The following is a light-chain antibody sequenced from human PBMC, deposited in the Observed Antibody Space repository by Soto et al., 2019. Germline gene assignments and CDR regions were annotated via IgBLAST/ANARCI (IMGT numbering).Light chain of an antibody. CDR2: EVS. Sequence: QSALTQPPSASGSPGQSVTISCTVTSSDVGGYNYVSWYQQHPDKAPKLMIYEVSKRPSGVPDRFSGSKSGNTASLTVSGLQAEDEADYYCSSYAGSKNSVFGGGTKLTVL. CDR3: SSYAGSKNSV. CDR1: SSDVGGYNY. V-gene: IGLV2-8*01. J-gene: IGLJ3*02.